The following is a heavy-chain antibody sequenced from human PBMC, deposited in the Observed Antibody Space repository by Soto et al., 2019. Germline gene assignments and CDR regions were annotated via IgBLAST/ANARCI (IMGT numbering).Heavy chain of an antibody. CDR1: GGSISSGDYY. V-gene: IGHV4-30-4*01. CDR2: IYYSGST. D-gene: IGHD3-9*01. J-gene: IGHJ3*02. Sequence: PSETLSLTCTVSGGSISSGDYYWSWIRQPPGKGLEWIGYIYYSGSTYYNPSLKSRVTISVDTSKNQFSLKLSSVTAADTAVYYCARGTRDDILTGYNDAFDIWGQGTMVTVSS. CDR3: ARGTRDDILTGYNDAFDI.